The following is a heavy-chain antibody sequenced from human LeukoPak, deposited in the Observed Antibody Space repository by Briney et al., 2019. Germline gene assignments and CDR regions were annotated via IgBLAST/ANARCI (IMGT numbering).Heavy chain of an antibody. CDR3: ARETVIVANNWFDP. CDR2: INPNSGGT. Sequence: ASVKVSCKASEYTFTGYYMHWVRQAPGQGLEWMGWINPNSGGTNYAQKFQGRVTMTRDTSISTAYMELSRLRSEDTAVYYCARETVIVANNWFDPCGQGTLVTVSS. CDR1: EYTFTGYY. D-gene: IGHD2/OR15-2a*01. V-gene: IGHV1-2*02. J-gene: IGHJ5*02.